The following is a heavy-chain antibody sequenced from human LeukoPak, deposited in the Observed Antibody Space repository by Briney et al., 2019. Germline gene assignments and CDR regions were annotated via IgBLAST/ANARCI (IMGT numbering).Heavy chain of an antibody. CDR2: ISGSGGST. Sequence: GGSLRLSCAASGFTFSSYAMSWVRQAPGKGLEWVSAISGSGGSTYYADSVKGRFTISRDNSKNTLYLQMNSLRAEDTAVYYCAKLGSSGWPYGDAFDIWGQGTTVTVSS. J-gene: IGHJ3*02. CDR1: GFTFSSYA. D-gene: IGHD6-19*01. CDR3: AKLGSSGWPYGDAFDI. V-gene: IGHV3-23*01.